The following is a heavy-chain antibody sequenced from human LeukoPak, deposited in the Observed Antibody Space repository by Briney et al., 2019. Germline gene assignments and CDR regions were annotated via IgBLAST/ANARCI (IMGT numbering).Heavy chain of an antibody. D-gene: IGHD2-2*01. V-gene: IGHV3-21*01. J-gene: IGHJ6*02. CDR3: ARGPYCSTTSCCMDV. CDR2: ISSSSISK. Sequence: PGGSLRLSCAASGFTFSSYSMNWVRQAPGKGLEWVSSISSSSISKYYADSVKGRFTISRDNAKNSLYLQMSSLRAEDTAMYYCARGPYCSTTSCCMDVWGQGTTVTVSS. CDR1: GFTFSSYS.